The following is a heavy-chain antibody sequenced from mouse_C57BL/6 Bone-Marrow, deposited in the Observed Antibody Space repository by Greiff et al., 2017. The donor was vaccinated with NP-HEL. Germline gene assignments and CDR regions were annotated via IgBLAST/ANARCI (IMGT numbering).Heavy chain of an antibody. J-gene: IGHJ2*01. CDR3: ARGNGSSDFDY. CDR2: IWSGGST. CDR1: GFSLTSYG. Sequence: QVQLKQSGPGLVQPSQSLSITCTVSGFSLTSYGVHWVRQSPGKGLEWLGVIWSGGSTDYNAAFISRLSISKDNSKSQVFFKMNSLQADDTAIYYCARGNGSSDFDYWGQGTTLTVSS. D-gene: IGHD1-1*01. V-gene: IGHV2-2*01.